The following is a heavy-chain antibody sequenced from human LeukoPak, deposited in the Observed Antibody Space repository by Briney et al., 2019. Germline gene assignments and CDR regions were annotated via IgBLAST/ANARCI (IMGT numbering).Heavy chain of an antibody. CDR2: IYYSGST. J-gene: IGHJ3*02. CDR3: ARHLGYSRGWYGFDAFDI. D-gene: IGHD6-19*01. CDR1: GGSISSSSYY. V-gene: IGHV4-39*01. Sequence: SETLSLTCTVSGGSISSSSYYWGWIRQPPGKGLEWVGSIYYSGSTYDNPSLKSRVTISVDTSKNQFSLKLSSVNAADTAVYSCARHLGYSRGWYGFDAFDIWGPGTMVTVSS.